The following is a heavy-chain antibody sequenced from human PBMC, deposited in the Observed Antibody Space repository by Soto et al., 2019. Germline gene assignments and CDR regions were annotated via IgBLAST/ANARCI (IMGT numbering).Heavy chain of an antibody. CDR2: ISSSSSYI. D-gene: IGHD3-3*01. CDR3: ARDLSPYDFWSGYYVGSWFDP. J-gene: IGHJ5*02. Sequence: GGSLRLSCAASGFTFSSYSMNWVRQAPGKGLEWVSSISSSSSYIYYADSVKGRFTISRDNAKNSLYLQMNSLRAEDTAVYYCARDLSPYDFWSGYYVGSWFDPWGQGTLVTVSS. V-gene: IGHV3-21*01. CDR1: GFTFSSYS.